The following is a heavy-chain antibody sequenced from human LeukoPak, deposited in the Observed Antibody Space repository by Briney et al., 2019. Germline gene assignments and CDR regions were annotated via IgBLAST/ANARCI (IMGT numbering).Heavy chain of an antibody. CDR2: ISSSSSTI. CDR1: GFTFSSYS. CDR3: ARLPAAAVLDY. Sequence: PGGSLSLSCAASGFTFSSYSMNWVRQAPGKGQEWVSYISSSSSTIYYADSVKGRFTISRDNAKNSLYLQMNSLRAEDTAVYYCARLPAAAVLDYWGQGTLVTVSS. D-gene: IGHD2-2*01. J-gene: IGHJ4*02. V-gene: IGHV3-48*01.